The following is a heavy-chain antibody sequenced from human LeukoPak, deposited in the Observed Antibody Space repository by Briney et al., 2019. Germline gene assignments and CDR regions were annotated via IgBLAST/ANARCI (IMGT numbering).Heavy chain of an antibody. CDR3: DRTGTTGFTWLDP. Sequence: SETLSPTCTVSGGSISSYYWSWIRQPPGKGLEWIGYIYYSGSTNYNPSLKSRVTISVDTSRNHFSLKLSSVTAADTAVYYCDRTGTTGFTWLDPRGQGTLVTVSS. CDR1: GGSISSYY. CDR2: IYYSGST. D-gene: IGHD1-1*01. J-gene: IGHJ5*02. V-gene: IGHV4-59*01.